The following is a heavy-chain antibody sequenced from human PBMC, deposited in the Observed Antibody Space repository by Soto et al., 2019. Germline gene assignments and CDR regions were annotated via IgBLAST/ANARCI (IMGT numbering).Heavy chain of an antibody. V-gene: IGHV1-18*01. Sequence: GASVKVSCKASGYTFTSYGISWVRQAPGQGLEWMGWISAYNGNTNYAQKLQGRVTMTTDTSTSTAYMELRSLRSDDTAVYYCARYCSSTSCYVPIRAFDIWGQGTMVTVSS. D-gene: IGHD2-2*01. CDR2: ISAYNGNT. CDR1: GYTFTSYG. J-gene: IGHJ3*02. CDR3: ARYCSSTSCYVPIRAFDI.